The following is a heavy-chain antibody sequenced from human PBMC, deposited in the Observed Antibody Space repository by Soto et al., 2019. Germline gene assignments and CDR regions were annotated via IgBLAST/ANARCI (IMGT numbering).Heavy chain of an antibody. CDR3: ARRARPDFYYMDV. Sequence: GGSLRLSCAASGFTRSGEAMDWVRQAPGKGLEYVSGISSNGVGTYYANSVQGRFTISRDNSKNTVYLQMGSLRPEDMAVYYCARRARPDFYYMDVWGKGTXVTVSS. CDR1: GFTRSGEA. J-gene: IGHJ6*03. V-gene: IGHV3-64*01. CDR2: ISSNGVGT. D-gene: IGHD6-6*01.